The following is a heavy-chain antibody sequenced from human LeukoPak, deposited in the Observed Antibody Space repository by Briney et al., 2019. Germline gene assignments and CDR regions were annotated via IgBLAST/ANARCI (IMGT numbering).Heavy chain of an antibody. J-gene: IGHJ4*02. CDR2: IYYSGST. Sequence: SETLSLTCTVSGFSISSGGYYWSWIRQRPGKGLEWIGYIYYSGSTYYNPSLKSRVTISVDTSKNQFSLKLSSVTAADTAVYYCASYDILTGIDYWGQGTLVTVSS. CDR1: GFSISSGGYY. D-gene: IGHD3-9*01. CDR3: ASYDILTGIDY. V-gene: IGHV4-31*03.